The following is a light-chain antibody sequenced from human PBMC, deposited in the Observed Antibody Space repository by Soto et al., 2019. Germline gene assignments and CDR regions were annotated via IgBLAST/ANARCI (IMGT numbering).Light chain of an antibody. CDR3: QQTYLAPYT. CDR2: AAS. Sequence: IQMTQSPSSLSASVGDRVIITCRTSQIINSYLAWYQQKPGRAPNLVIYAASTLESGVPSRFSGSGSGTDFTLTISSLQPADYATYYCQQTYLAPYTFGQGTKVDIK. CDR1: QIINSY. V-gene: IGKV1-39*01. J-gene: IGKJ2*01.